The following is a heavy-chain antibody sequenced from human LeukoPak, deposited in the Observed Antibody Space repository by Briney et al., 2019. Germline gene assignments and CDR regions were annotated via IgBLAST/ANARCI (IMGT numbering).Heavy chain of an antibody. CDR1: GGTFSSYA. CDR3: ARGSSWSTGGLGY. CDR2: IIPIFGTA. J-gene: IGHJ4*02. Sequence: ASVKVSCKASGGTFSSYAISWVRQAPGQGLEWMGGIIPIFGTANYAQKFQGRVTITTDESTSTAYMELSSLRSEDTAVYYCARGSSWSTGGLGYWGQGTLVTVSS. D-gene: IGHD6-13*01. V-gene: IGHV1-69*05.